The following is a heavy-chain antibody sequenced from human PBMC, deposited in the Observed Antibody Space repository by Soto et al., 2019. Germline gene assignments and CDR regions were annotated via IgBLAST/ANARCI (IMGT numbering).Heavy chain of an antibody. V-gene: IGHV4-59*08. Sequence: PSETLSLTCTVSGGSISSYYWSWIRQPPGKGLEWIGYIYYSGSTNYNPSLKSRVTISVDTSKNQFSLKLSSVTAADTAVYYCARHVLGNTYYYGSGSYSGAFDIWGQGTMVTVSS. CDR2: IYYSGST. CDR3: ARHVLGNTYYYGSGSYSGAFDI. D-gene: IGHD3-10*01. J-gene: IGHJ3*02. CDR1: GGSISSYY.